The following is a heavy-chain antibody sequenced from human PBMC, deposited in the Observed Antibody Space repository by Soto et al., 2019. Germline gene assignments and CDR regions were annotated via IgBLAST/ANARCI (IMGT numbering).Heavy chain of an antibody. Sequence: QVQLVQSGAEVKKPGASVKLSCKASGYIFTSYGIGWVRQAPGQGLEWMGWISTFKGYTKYPQRLQGRVTMTTAAPTSTAYLELRSLRSDDTAVYYCARVDDYYDSTGHYFTFFTYWGQGSRVTVSS. V-gene: IGHV1-18*01. J-gene: IGHJ4*02. CDR2: ISTFKGYT. CDR3: ARVDDYYDSTGHYFTFFTY. D-gene: IGHD3-22*01. CDR1: GYIFTSYG.